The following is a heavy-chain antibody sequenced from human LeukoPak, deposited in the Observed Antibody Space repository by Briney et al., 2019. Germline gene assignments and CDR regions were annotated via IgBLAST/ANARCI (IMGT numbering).Heavy chain of an antibody. V-gene: IGHV1-2*02. CDR3: ARQLGNYYRAFDF. CDR2: INPASAGA. CDR1: GYTFTNYY. D-gene: IGHD1-26*01. J-gene: IGHJ4*02. Sequence: ASVKVSCRPSGYTFTNYYIHWVRQAPGQGPEWVGWINPASAGAAFAPKFQGRVSMTWDSSITTAFMDLTSLRSNDTAIYYCARQLGNYYRAFDFWGQGTLVTVSS.